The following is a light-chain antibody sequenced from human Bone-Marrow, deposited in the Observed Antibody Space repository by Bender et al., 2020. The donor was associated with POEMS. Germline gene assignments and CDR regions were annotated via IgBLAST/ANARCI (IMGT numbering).Light chain of an antibody. CDR1: QLGDQY. V-gene: IGLV3-1*01. Sequence: SYGLTQPPSVSVSPGHTANITCSGDQLGDQYASWYQLKPGQSPVLVIYEDNKRPSGIPERFSGSNSGNIATLTIGGTQALDEADYYCQAWGTSSVVFGGGTKLTVL. CDR2: EDN. CDR3: QAWGTSSVV. J-gene: IGLJ2*01.